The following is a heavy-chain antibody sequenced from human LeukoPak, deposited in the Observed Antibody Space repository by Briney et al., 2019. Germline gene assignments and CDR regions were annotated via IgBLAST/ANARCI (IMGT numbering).Heavy chain of an antibody. Sequence: GGTLTLSCVASGLIFSIYGMSWVRQAPGKGLEGVAFIRYDGSNKYYADSVKGGFTISRENSRNELSLQMKGQRAERKAVYFFAKDRREYSDLYNYYYMDVWGKGTTVTISS. CDR3: AKDRREYSDLYNYYYMDV. CDR1: GLIFSIYG. J-gene: IGHJ6*03. CDR2: IRYDGSNK. V-gene: IGHV3-30*02. D-gene: IGHD5-12*01.